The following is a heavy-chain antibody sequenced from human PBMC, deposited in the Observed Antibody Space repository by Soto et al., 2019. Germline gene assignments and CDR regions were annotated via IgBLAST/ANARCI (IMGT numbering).Heavy chain of an antibody. Sequence: GGSLRLSCAASGFTFSSYGMHWVRQAPGKGLEWVAVISYDGSNKYYADSVKGRFTISRDNSKNTLYLQMNSLRAEDTAVYYCAKDRGGNAESFFGVVISYYFDYWGQGTLVTVSS. CDR1: GFTFSSYG. D-gene: IGHD3-3*01. V-gene: IGHV3-30*18. J-gene: IGHJ4*02. CDR2: ISYDGSNK. CDR3: AKDRGGNAESFFGVVISYYFDY.